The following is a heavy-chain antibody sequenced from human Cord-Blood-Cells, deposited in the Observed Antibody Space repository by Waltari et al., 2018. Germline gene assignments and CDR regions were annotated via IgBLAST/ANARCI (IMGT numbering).Heavy chain of an antibody. CDR1: GYTLTDLS. D-gene: IGHD2-8*02. J-gene: IGHJ1*01. V-gene: IGHV1-24*01. CDR2: FDPEVGKT. Sequence: QVQLVQSGAEVKKPGASVKVSCKVSGYTLTDLSMHWVRQAPGKGLEWMGGFDPEVGKTIYAQKFQGRVTMTEDTSTDTAYMELSSLRSEDTAVYYCATLLGYCTGGVCYAEYFQHWGQGTLVTVSS. CDR3: ATLLGYCTGGVCYAEYFQH.